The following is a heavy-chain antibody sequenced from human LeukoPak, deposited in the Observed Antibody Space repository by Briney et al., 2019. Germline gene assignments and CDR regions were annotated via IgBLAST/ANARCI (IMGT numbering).Heavy chain of an antibody. V-gene: IGHV4-61*02. D-gene: IGHD3-10*01. J-gene: IGHJ4*02. Sequence: PSETLSLTCTVSGGSISSGSYYWSWIRQPAGKGLEWIGRIYTSGSTNYNPSLKSRITISVDTSKNQSSLKLSSVTAADTAVYYCARNGYGSGSYYNAEKERSFDYWGQGTLVTVSS. CDR3: ARNGYGSGSYYNAEKERSFDY. CDR2: IYTSGST. CDR1: GGSISSGSYY.